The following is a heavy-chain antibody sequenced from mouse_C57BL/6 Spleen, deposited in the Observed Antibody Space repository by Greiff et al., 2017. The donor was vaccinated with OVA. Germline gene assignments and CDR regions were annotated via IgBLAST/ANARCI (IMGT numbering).Heavy chain of an antibody. Sequence: EVKLQESGGGLVKPGGSLKLSCAASGFTFSDYGMHWVRQAPEKGLEWVAYISSGSSTIYYADTVKGRFTISRDNAKNTLFLQMTSLRSEDTAMYYCARRGETVVATEGYWYFDVWGTGTTVTVSS. CDR1: GFTFSDYG. D-gene: IGHD1-1*01. V-gene: IGHV5-17*01. CDR2: ISSGSSTI. CDR3: ARRGETVVATEGYWYFDV. J-gene: IGHJ1*03.